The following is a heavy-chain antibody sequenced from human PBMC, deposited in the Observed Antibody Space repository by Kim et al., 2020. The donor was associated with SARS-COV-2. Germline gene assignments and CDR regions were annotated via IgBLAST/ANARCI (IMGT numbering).Heavy chain of an antibody. CDR3: ARTRGMDV. CDR2: GGST. V-gene: IGHV1-46*03. Sequence: GGSTTYDQKFKGRVTMTRDTSTSTVYMELSSLRFEDTGVYYCARTRGMDVWGQGTTVTVSS. J-gene: IGHJ6*02.